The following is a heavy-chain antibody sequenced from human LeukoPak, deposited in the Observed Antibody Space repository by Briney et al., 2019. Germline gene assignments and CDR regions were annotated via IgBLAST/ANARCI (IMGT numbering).Heavy chain of an antibody. CDR3: AKGRVRRWLQFFDEFDY. D-gene: IGHD5-24*01. CDR2: ISWNSGSI. V-gene: IGHV3-9*01. J-gene: IGHJ4*02. CDR1: GFTFDDYA. Sequence: GGSLRLSCAASGFTFDDYAMHRVRQAPGKGLEWVSGISWNSGSIGYADSVKGRFTISRDNAKNSLYLQMNSLRAEDTALYYCAKGRVRRWLQFFDEFDYWGQGTLVTVSS.